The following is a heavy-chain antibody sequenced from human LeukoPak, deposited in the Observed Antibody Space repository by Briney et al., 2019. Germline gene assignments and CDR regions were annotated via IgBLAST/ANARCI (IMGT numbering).Heavy chain of an antibody. CDR3: ARDPYSYGYVNY. V-gene: IGHV3-30*04. CDR2: ISYDGSNK. J-gene: IGHJ4*02. D-gene: IGHD5-18*01. Sequence: PGGALRLSCAVPGFNFSSYAMHRVRQAPAKVLEREAAISYDGSNKYYADSVKGRFTISRDNSKNTLYLQMDSLRAEDTAVYYCARDPYSYGYVNYWGQGTLVTVSS. CDR1: GFNFSSYA.